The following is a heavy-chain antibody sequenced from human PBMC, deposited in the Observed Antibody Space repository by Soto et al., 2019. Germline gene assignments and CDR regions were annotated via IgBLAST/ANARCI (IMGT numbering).Heavy chain of an antibody. V-gene: IGHV4-59*01. Sequence: QVQLQESGPGLVKPSETLSLTCTVSGGSISSYYWSWIRQPPGKGLEWIGYIYYSGSTNYNPSLKSRVTISVDTSKNQFSLKLSSVTAADTAVYYCASLVSSGWYGVAFDIWGQGTMVTVSS. CDR3: ASLVSSGWYGVAFDI. CDR2: IYYSGST. CDR1: GGSISSYY. J-gene: IGHJ3*02. D-gene: IGHD6-19*01.